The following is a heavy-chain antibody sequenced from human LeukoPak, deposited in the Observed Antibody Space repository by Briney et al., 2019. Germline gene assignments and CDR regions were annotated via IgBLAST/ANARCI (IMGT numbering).Heavy chain of an antibody. J-gene: IGHJ4*02. Sequence: ASVKVSCKVSGYTLTELSMHWVRQAPGKGLEWMGGFDPEDGETIYAQKFQGRVTMTEDTSTDTAYMELSSLRSEDTAVYYCATTTYYYDSSGYYYDYWGQGTLVTVSS. CDR3: ATTTYYYDSSGYYYDY. D-gene: IGHD3-22*01. CDR1: GYTLTELS. V-gene: IGHV1-24*01. CDR2: FDPEDGET.